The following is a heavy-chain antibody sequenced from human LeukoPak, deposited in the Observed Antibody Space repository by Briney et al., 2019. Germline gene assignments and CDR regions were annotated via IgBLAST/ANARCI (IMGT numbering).Heavy chain of an antibody. Sequence: SETLSLTCTVSGGSISSYYWSWIRQPPGKGLEWIGYIYYSGSTYYNPSLKSRVTISVDTSKNQFSLKLSSVTAADTAVYYCARWRRRSSSWYFDYWGQGTLVTVSS. V-gene: IGHV4-59*12. CDR2: IYYSGST. CDR1: GGSISSYY. D-gene: IGHD6-13*01. J-gene: IGHJ4*02. CDR3: ARWRRRSSSWYFDY.